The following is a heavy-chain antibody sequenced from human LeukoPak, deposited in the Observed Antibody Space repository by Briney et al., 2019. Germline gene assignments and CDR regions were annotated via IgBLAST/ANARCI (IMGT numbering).Heavy chain of an antibody. V-gene: IGHV3-33*01. D-gene: IGHD3-22*01. J-gene: IGHJ4*02. CDR3: GRDSLYDDNGYYHYFDY. Sequence: PGGSLRLSCAASGFSFSTYGMHWVRQAPGKGLEWVALIWYDASGQHYADSVKGRFTISRDTSKNTLYLQMNSLRAEDTAVYFCGRDSLYDDNGYYHYFDYWGQGTLVTVSS. CDR2: IWYDASGQ. CDR1: GFSFSTYG.